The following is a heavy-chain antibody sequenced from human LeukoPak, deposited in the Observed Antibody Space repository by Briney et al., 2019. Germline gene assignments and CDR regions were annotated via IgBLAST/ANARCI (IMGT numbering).Heavy chain of an antibody. Sequence: GRSLRLSCAASGFTFSSYGMHWVRQAPGKGLEWVAVIWYDGSNKYYADSVKARFTISRDNSKNTLDVQMNSLRAEDTAVYYCARDPYYYGSGIWGYFDYWGQGTLVTVSS. V-gene: IGHV3-33*01. D-gene: IGHD3-10*01. CDR3: ARDPYYYGSGIWGYFDY. CDR2: IWYDGSNK. CDR1: GFTFSSYG. J-gene: IGHJ4*02.